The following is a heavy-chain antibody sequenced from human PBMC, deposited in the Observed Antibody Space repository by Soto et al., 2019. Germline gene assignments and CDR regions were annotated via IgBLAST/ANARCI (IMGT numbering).Heavy chain of an antibody. D-gene: IGHD4-4*01. CDR3: ARVLHNSDSYWYFDL. Sequence: ASVKVSCKASGYTFTSYGISWVRQAPGQGLEWMGWISAYNGNTNYAQKLQGRVTMTTDTSTSTAYMELRSLRSDDTAVYYCARVLHNSDSYWYFDLWGRGTLVPVSS. V-gene: IGHV1-18*01. CDR2: ISAYNGNT. J-gene: IGHJ2*01. CDR1: GYTFTSYG.